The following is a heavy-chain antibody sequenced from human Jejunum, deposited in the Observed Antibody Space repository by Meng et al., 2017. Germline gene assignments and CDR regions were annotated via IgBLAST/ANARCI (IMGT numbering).Heavy chain of an antibody. J-gene: IGHJ2*01. CDR2: IYYSGST. Sequence: HPRDWGPGLLQPSPSQFLSRTGAAASRSSGNYDCTWIRQNHGKGLEWIGYIYYSGSTYYNPSLQSLVTISIDMSENQFSLKLTSVTAADTAVYYCARVNWTSSYWYFDLWGRGTLVTVSS. CDR3: ARVNWTSSYWYFDL. CDR1: AASRSSGNYD. D-gene: IGHD1-1*01. V-gene: IGHV4-31*01.